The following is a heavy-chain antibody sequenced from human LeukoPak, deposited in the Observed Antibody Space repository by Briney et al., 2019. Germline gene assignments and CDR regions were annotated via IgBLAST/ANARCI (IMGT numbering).Heavy chain of an antibody. CDR1: GIPFCSYS. D-gene: IGHD6-13*01. J-gene: IGHJ4*02. CDR2: ISGSGGST. V-gene: IGHV3-23*01. CDR3: ATERTGYSSSSFDY. Sequence: WGALGLSCAASGIPFCSYSTSWVRQAPGEGPEWVLAISGSGGSTYYADSVKGRFTISRDNSKNTLYLQMNSLRAGDTAVYYCATERTGYSSSSFDYWGQGTLVTVSS.